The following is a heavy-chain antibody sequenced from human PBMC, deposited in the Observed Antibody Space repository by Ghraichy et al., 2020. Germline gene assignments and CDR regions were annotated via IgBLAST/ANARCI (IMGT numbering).Heavy chain of an antibody. CDR1: GFTFSSYA. D-gene: IGHD6-6*01. J-gene: IGHJ4*02. V-gene: IGHV3-23*01. CDR3: ANSIAARGPFDY. CDR2: VSGSGGST. Sequence: GESLNISCAASGFTFSSYAMSWVRQAPGKGLEWVSAVSGSGGSTYYADSVKGRFTISRDNSKNTLFLQMNSLRAEDTAVYYCANSIAARGPFDYWGQGTLVTVSS.